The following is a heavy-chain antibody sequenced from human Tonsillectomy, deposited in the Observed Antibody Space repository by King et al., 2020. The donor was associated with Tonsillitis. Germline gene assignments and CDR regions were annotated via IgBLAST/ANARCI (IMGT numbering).Heavy chain of an antibody. CDR2: ISSSSSTI. CDR3: ARTEVGGRDYYYYGMDV. J-gene: IGHJ6*01. CDR1: GFTFSSYS. V-gene: IGHV3-48*02. D-gene: IGHD1-26*01. Sequence: VQLVESGGGLVQPGGSLRLSCAASGFTFSSYSMDWVRQAPGKGLEWVSYISSSSSTIYYADSVKGRFTISRDNAKNSLYLQMNSLRDEDTAVYYCARTEVGGRDYYYYGMDVWGQGATVTVSS.